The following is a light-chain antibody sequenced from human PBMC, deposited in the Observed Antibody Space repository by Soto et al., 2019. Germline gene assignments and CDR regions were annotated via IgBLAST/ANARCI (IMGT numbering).Light chain of an antibody. CDR1: QSLDSY. J-gene: IGKJ4*01. CDR3: QQRSDWPLT. V-gene: IGKV3-11*01. CDR2: DAS. Sequence: EIVLTQSPATLSLSPGERATLSCRASQSLDSYLAWYQRNPGQPPRLLIDDASSRATGIPARFSGRGSGTDFTLTISSLESVDFAVYYFQQRSDWPLTFGGGTNMEIK.